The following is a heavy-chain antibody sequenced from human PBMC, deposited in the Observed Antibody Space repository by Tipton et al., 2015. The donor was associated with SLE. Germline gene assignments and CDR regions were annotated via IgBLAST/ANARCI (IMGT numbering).Heavy chain of an antibody. CDR3: ARGENPYCSGGSCQSIYYFDY. D-gene: IGHD2-15*01. CDR2: ISYSGST. Sequence: TLSLTCTVSGGSISSHFWSWIRQHPGKGLEWIGFISYSGSTYYNPALQSRTSVSVDTSMNQFSLNLRSVTAADTAVYYCARGENPYCSGGSCQSIYYFDYWGQGTLVTVSS. J-gene: IGHJ4*02. CDR1: GGSISSHF. V-gene: IGHV4-59*06.